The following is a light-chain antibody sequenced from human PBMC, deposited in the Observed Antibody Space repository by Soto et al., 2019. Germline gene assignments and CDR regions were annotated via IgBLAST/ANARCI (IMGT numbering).Light chain of an antibody. V-gene: IGLV1-40*01. J-gene: IGLJ2*01. CDR3: SSYAGSNNLV. CDR1: SSNIGAGYD. Sequence: QPVLTQPPSVSGAPGQRVTISCTGSSSNIGAGYDVHWYQQLPGTAPKLLIYGNSNRPSGVPDRFSGSKSGTSASLAITGLQAEDEADYYCSSYAGSNNLVFGGGTKLTVL. CDR2: GNS.